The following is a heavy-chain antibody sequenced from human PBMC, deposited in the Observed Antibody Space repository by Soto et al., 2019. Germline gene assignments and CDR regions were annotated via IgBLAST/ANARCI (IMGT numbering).Heavy chain of an antibody. CDR3: VSMRVWDSKMTTKWLKL. J-gene: IGHJ4*02. D-gene: IGHD6-19*01. CDR2: INPNSGVT. Sequence: GASVKVSCKVSGYTFISYDMIWVRQAPGQGLEWMGWINPNSGVTGYAQEFQGRVTMTRNTSITTTYMELNSLTSDDTAVYYCVSMRVWDSKMTTKWLKLWGQGTLVTVSS. V-gene: IGHV1-8*01. CDR1: GYTFISYD.